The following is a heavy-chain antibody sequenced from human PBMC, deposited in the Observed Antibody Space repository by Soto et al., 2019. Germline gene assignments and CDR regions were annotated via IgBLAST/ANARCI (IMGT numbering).Heavy chain of an antibody. J-gene: IGHJ6*02. CDR2: INSDGSST. D-gene: IGHD3-22*01. Sequence: PGVSLRLSCAASGFTFSSYWMHWVRQAPGKGLVWVSRINSDGSSTSYADSVKGRFTISRDNAKNTLYLQMNSLRAEDTAVYYCARHVGDSSDYYMYYGMDVWGQGTTVTVSS. CDR3: ARHVGDSSDYYMYYGMDV. CDR1: GFTFSSYW. V-gene: IGHV3-74*01.